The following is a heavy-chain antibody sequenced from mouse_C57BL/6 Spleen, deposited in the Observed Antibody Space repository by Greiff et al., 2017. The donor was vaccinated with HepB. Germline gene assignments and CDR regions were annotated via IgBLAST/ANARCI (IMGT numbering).Heavy chain of an antibody. CDR3: AKGIDSSGYAWFAY. CDR2: IWGDGST. J-gene: IGHJ3*01. V-gene: IGHV2-3*01. CDR1: GFSLTSYG. D-gene: IGHD3-2*02. Sequence: VNVVESGPGLVAPSQSLSITCTVSGFSLTSYGVSWVRQPPGKGLEWLGVIWGDGSTNYHSALISRLSISKDNSKSQVFLKLNSLQTDDTATYYCAKGIDSSGYAWFAYWGQGTLVTVSA.